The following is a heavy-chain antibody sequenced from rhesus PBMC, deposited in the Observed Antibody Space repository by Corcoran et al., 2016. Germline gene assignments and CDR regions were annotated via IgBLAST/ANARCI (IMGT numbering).Heavy chain of an antibody. CDR1: GFTFSSYE. V-gene: IGHV3-100*02. D-gene: IGHD1-14*01. CDR2: ISLRGGST. J-gene: IGHJ6*01. CDR3: ARATTVYGLDS. Sequence: DVQLVESGGGLVKPGGSLRLSCVASGFTFSSYEMHWVRQAPGKGLEWVSGISLRGGSTYYADSVKGQFTISRDNAKNSLYLQMGSLRAEDTALYYCARATTVYGLDSWGQGVVVTVSS.